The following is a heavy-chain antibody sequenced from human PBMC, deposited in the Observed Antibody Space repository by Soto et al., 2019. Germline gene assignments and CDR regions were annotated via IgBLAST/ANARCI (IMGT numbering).Heavy chain of an antibody. J-gene: IGHJ4*02. CDR1: GFTFSNYA. D-gene: IGHD2-2*01. V-gene: IGHV3-23*01. Sequence: EVQLLDSGGGLVQPGGSLRLSCAASGFTFSNYAMSWVRQAPGKGLEWVSTISGNGGSTYYADSVKGRFTISRDNSKNMLFLQINRLRDDDSAVYDSAKRPASIITFDYWGQGTPVTVSS. CDR2: ISGNGGST. CDR3: AKRPASIITFDY.